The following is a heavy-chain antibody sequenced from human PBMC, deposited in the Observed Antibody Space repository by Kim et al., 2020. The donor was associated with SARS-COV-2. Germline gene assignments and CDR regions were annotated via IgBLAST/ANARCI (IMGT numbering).Heavy chain of an antibody. J-gene: IGHJ3*02. Sequence: PSLKSRVTISVDTSKNQFSLKLSSVTAADTAVYYCARTIVVVKPYDAFDIWGQGTMVTVSS. V-gene: IGHV4-30-2*04. CDR3: ARTIVVVKPYDAFDI. D-gene: IGHD3-22*01.